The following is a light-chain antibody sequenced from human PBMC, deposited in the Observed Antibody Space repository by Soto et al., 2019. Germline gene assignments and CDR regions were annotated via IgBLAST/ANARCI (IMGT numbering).Light chain of an antibody. CDR2: DDS. Sequence: SYVLTQPPSVSVAPGQTARISCGGNNVGTKSFHWYQQRPGQAPVLVVYDDSDRPSGIPERFSGSHSGNTATLTIDRVEAGDEADYYCQVWDSGSDPRVFGGGTKVTVL. V-gene: IGLV3-21*02. CDR1: NVGTKS. CDR3: QVWDSGSDPRV. J-gene: IGLJ2*01.